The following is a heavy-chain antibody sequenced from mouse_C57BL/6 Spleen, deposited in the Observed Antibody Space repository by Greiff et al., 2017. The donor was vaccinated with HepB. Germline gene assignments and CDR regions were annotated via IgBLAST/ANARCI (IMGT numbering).Heavy chain of an antibody. Sequence: EVQGVESGGGLVKPGGSLKLSCAASGFTFSDYGMHWVRQAPEKGLEWVAYISSGSSTIYYADTVKGRFTISRDNAKNTLFLQMTSLRSEDTAMYYCSRDYYYGSSSFYWYFDVWGTGTTVTVSS. CDR1: GFTFSDYG. CDR2: ISSGSSTI. V-gene: IGHV5-17*01. D-gene: IGHD1-1*01. J-gene: IGHJ1*03. CDR3: SRDYYYGSSSFYWYFDV.